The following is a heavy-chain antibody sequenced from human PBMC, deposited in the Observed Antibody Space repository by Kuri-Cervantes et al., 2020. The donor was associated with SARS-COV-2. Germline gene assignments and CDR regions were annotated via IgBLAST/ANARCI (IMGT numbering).Heavy chain of an antibody. Sequence: SLKISCAASGFTFDDYAMHWVRQAPGKGLEWVSGISWNSGSIGYADSVKGRFTISRDNSKNTLYLQMNSLRAEDTAVYYCASGYYDFWSGYDYWGQGTLVTVSS. CDR3: ASGYYDFWSGYDY. J-gene: IGHJ4*02. CDR2: ISWNSGSI. CDR1: GFTFDDYA. V-gene: IGHV3-9*01. D-gene: IGHD3-3*01.